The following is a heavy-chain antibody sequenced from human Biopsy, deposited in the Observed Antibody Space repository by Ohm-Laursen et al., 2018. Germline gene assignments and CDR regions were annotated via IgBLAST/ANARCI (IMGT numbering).Heavy chain of an antibody. Sequence: SVKVSCKASGGTFSNYAISWVRQAPGEGLGWMGGIIAVSGLVNYAPKFQGRVSITADKSTTTAHMELSNLKSEDTAVYYCATPFQYYDSWGGYPPFDHWGQGTLVTVSS. D-gene: IGHD3-3*01. V-gene: IGHV1-69*10. J-gene: IGHJ4*02. CDR1: GGTFSNYA. CDR2: IIAVSGLV. CDR3: ATPFQYYDSWGGYPPFDH.